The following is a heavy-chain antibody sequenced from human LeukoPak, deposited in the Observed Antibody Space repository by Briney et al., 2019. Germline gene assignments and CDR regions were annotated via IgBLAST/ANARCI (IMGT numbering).Heavy chain of an antibody. J-gene: IGHJ5*02. CDR2: IYYSGNT. CDR1: GGSISGYY. CDR3: ARGGRAVASNWLGP. D-gene: IGHD6-19*01. V-gene: IGHV4-59*01. Sequence: SETLSLTCTVSGGSISGYYWSWIRQPPGKGLEWIGYIYYSGNTNHNPSLKSRVTISVDTSKNQFSLKLSSVTAADTAVYYCARGGRAVASNWLGPWGQGTLVTVSS.